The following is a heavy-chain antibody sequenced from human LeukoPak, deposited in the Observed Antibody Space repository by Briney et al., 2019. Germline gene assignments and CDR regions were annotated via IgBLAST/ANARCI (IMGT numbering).Heavy chain of an antibody. CDR1: GFTFSSYA. J-gene: IGHJ3*02. Sequence: GGSLRLSCAASGFTFSSYAMHWVRQAPGKGLEWVAVISYDGSNNYYADSVKGRFTISRDNSKNTLYLQMNSLRAEDTAVYYCAMQPGYYDSSGYYPGAFDIWGQGTMVTVSS. CDR2: ISYDGSNN. V-gene: IGHV3-30-3*01. CDR3: AMQPGYYDSSGYYPGAFDI. D-gene: IGHD3-22*01.